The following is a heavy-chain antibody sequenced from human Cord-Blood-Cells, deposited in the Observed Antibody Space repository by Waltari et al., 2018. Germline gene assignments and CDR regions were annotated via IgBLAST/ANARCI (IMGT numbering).Heavy chain of an antibody. Sequence: QLQLQESGPGLVTPSETLSIPCTVSGGSISSSRYYWGWIRQPPGKGLEWIGSIYYSGSTYYNPSLKSRVTISVDTSKNQFYLKLSSVTAADTAVYYCARHDMVRGVLIDYWGQGTLVTVSS. CDR2: IYYSGST. D-gene: IGHD3-10*01. V-gene: IGHV4-39*07. CDR1: GGSISSSRYY. J-gene: IGHJ4*02. CDR3: ARHDMVRGVLIDY.